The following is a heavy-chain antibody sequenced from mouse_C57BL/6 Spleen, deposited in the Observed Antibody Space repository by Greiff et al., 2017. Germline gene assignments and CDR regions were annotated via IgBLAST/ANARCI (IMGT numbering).Heavy chain of an antibody. CDR3: VRDSSYYGSSLWYFDV. D-gene: IGHD1-1*01. J-gene: IGHJ1*03. V-gene: IGHV10-3*01. Sequence: EVQRVESGGGLVQPKGSLKLSCAASGFTFNTYAMHWVRQAPGKGLEWVARIRSKSSNYATYYADSVKDRFTISRDDSQSMLYLQMNNLKTEDTAMYYCVRDSSYYGSSLWYFDVWGTGTTVTVSS. CDR2: IRSKSSNYAT. CDR1: GFTFNTYA.